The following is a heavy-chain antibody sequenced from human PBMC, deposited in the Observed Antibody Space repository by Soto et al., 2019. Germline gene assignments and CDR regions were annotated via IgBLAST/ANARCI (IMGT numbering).Heavy chain of an antibody. CDR1: GGSISSGDYY. V-gene: IGHV4-30-4*01. CDR3: ARERPDGARLDP. Sequence: QVQLQESGPGLVKPSQTLSLTCTVSGGSISSGDYYWSWIRQPPGKGLEWIGYSYHSGSTYYHPSLKSRVTISVNTSKNQFSLKLSSVTAADTAVYYCARERPDGARLDPWGQGTLVTVSS. CDR2: SYHSGST. J-gene: IGHJ5*02. D-gene: IGHD6-6*01.